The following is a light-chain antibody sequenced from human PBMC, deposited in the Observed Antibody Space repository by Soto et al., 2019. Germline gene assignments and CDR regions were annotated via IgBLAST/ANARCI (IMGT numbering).Light chain of an antibody. Sequence: QSALTQPASVSGSPGQSITISCTGTSSDVGGYNYVSWYQQHPGKAPKLMIYDVRNRPSGVSNRFSGSNSGNTASLTISGLQAEDEADYYCSSYTSSSTLGVFGGGTTLTVL. J-gene: IGLJ2*01. CDR3: SSYTSSSTLGV. V-gene: IGLV2-14*01. CDR2: DVR. CDR1: SSDVGGYNY.